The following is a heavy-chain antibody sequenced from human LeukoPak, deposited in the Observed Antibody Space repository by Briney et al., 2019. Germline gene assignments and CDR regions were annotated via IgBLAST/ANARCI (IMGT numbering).Heavy chain of an antibody. D-gene: IGHD3-22*01. CDR1: GYSFTTDW. J-gene: IGHJ3*01. CDR3: ARPNITSYYDSRGYDAFDV. V-gene: IGHV5-51*01. CDR2: IYPGDSDT. Sequence: GESLKISCKASGYSFTTDWIGWVRQMPGRGLERMGIIYPGDSDTRYSPSFEGQVTISADKSVSIAYLQWSSLKASDTAMYYCARPNITSYYDSRGYDAFDVWGQGTMVIVSS.